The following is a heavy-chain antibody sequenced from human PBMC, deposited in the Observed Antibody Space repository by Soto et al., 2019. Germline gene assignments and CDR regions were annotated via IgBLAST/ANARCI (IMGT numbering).Heavy chain of an antibody. CDR2: IIPIFGTA. V-gene: IGHV1-69*12. J-gene: IGHJ4*02. CDR1: GGTFSSYA. CDR3: ARGLLGIAAAGTGGPFDY. D-gene: IGHD6-13*01. Sequence: QVQLVQSGAEVKKPGSSVKVSCKASGGTFSSYAISWVRQAPGQGLEWMGGIIPIFGTANYAQKFQGRVTITADESTSTAYMELSSLRSEDTAVYYCARGLLGIAAAGTGGPFDYWGQGTLVTVSS.